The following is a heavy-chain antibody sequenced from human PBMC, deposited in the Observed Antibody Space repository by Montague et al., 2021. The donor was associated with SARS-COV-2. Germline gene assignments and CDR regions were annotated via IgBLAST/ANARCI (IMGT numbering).Heavy chain of an antibody. CDR1: SRASSGNY. Sequence: SETLSLTCRGASRASSGNYARWGRPSAWKRVNWVGCIYYRGTTNYNPSLKSRVTFSVDTSKNQFSLKLISVTAADTAVYFCAREDRWNWFDPWGQGVLVTVYS. CDR3: AREDRWNWFDP. J-gene: IGHJ5*02. D-gene: IGHD5-24*01. CDR2: IYYRGTT. V-gene: IGHV4-59*01.